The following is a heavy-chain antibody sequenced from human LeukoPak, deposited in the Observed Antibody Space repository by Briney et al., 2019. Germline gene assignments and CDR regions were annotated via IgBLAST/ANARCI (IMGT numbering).Heavy chain of an antibody. CDR1: GFTFSNYA. V-gene: IGHV3-20*04. CDR3: ARERIITYYYGSGSYGAYGY. D-gene: IGHD3-10*01. Sequence: GGSLRLSCVASGFTFSNYAMSWVRQAPGKGLEWVSDINWNGDNTIYADSVKGRFTISRDNAKNSLYLQMNSLRAEDTALYYCARERIITYYYGSGSYGAYGYWGQGTLVTVSS. J-gene: IGHJ4*02. CDR2: INWNGDNT.